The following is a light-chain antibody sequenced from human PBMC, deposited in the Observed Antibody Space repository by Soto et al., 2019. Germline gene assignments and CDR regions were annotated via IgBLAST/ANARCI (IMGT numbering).Light chain of an antibody. Sequence: IVSTQSPATLSLSPGESATLSCRASQSVSSFLAWYPQKPGQAPRLLIYATSNRATGIPARFSGSGSGTDFTLTPSSLEPEELGIDYGKRRRSSAVSVAGGTKVDIK. CDR3: KRRRSSAVS. V-gene: IGKV3-11*01. CDR1: QSVSSF. J-gene: IGKJ4*01. CDR2: ATS.